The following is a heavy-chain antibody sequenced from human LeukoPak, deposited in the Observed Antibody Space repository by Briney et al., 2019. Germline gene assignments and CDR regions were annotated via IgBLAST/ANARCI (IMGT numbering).Heavy chain of an antibody. CDR1: GGSISSYY. V-gene: IGHV4-59*01. D-gene: IGHD5-12*01. Sequence: PSETLSLTCTVSGGSISSYYWSWIRQPPGKGLEWIGYIYYSGSTNYNPSLKSRVTISVDTSKNQFSLKLSSVTAADTAVYYCARGLLNSGLHPFDYWGQGTLATVSS. CDR2: IYYSGST. CDR3: ARGLLNSGLHPFDY. J-gene: IGHJ4*02.